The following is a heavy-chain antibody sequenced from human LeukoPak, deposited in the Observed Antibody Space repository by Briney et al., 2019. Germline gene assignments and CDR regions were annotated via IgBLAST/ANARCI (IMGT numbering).Heavy chain of an antibody. CDR2: ISYDGSNK. D-gene: IGHD6-19*01. CDR1: GFTFSSYG. Sequence: GRSLRLSCAASGFTFSSYGMHWVRQAPGKGLEWVAVISYDGSNKYYADSVKGRFTISRDNSKNTLYLQMNSLRAEDTAVYYCAKEGRGAVAGWGQGTLVTVSS. CDR3: AKEGRGAVAG. V-gene: IGHV3-30*18. J-gene: IGHJ4*02.